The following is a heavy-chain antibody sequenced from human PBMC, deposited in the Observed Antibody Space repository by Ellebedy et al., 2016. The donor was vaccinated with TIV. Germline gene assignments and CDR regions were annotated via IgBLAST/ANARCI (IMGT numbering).Heavy chain of an antibody. J-gene: IGHJ4*02. CDR3: ARVVGAAAGWESDY. CDR2: ISGSGGST. CDR1: GFTFSSYA. Sequence: GGSLRLXXAASGFTFSSYAMSWVRQAPGKGLEWVSAISGSGGSTYYADSVKGRFTISRDNSKNTLYLQMNSLRAEDTAVYYCARVVGAAAGWESDYWGQGTLVTVSS. D-gene: IGHD6-13*01. V-gene: IGHV3-23*01.